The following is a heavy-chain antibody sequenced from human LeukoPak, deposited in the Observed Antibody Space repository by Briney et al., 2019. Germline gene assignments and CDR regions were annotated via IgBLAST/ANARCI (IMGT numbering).Heavy chain of an antibody. CDR1: GFTFSSYA. D-gene: IGHD2-15*01. CDR2: INQDGSEK. CDR3: STALDN. J-gene: IGHJ4*02. V-gene: IGHV3-7*01. Sequence: PGGSLRLSCAASGFTFSSYAMHWVRQAPGKGLEWVANINQDGSEKYYVDSVKGRFTISRDNAGNSLYLQMDSLRAEDTAVYYCSTALDNWGRGTLVTVSS.